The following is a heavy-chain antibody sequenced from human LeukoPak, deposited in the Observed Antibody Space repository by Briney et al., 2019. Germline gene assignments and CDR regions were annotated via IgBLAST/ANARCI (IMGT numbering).Heavy chain of an antibody. J-gene: IGHJ6*02. CDR1: GYRFTSYW. Sequence: GESLKISCKGSGYRFTSYWIGWMRQRPGKGLEWMGIIYPGDSDTRYSPSFQGQVTISADKSISTAYLQWSSLKASDTAMYYCARHSYGSGSYYKPYYYYGMDVWGQGTTVTVSS. CDR2: IYPGDSDT. D-gene: IGHD3-10*01. CDR3: ARHSYGSGSYYKPYYYYGMDV. V-gene: IGHV5-51*01.